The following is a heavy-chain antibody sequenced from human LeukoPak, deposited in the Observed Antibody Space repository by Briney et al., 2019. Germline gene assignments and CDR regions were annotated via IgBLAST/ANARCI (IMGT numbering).Heavy chain of an antibody. J-gene: IGHJ3*02. D-gene: IGHD3-10*01. CDR2: INTNSGVT. Sequence: ASVKVSCKASGYILTGYYMHWVRQAPGQGLEWMGWINTNSGVTKYSQKFQGRVTMTRDTSISTAYMELSRLRSDDTAMYYCARNLWFGESTDAFNIWGQGTMVTVSS. CDR1: GYILTGYY. V-gene: IGHV1-2*02. CDR3: ARNLWFGESTDAFNI.